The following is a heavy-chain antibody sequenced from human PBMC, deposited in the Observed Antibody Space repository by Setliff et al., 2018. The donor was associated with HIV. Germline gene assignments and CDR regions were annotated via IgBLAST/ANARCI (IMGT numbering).Heavy chain of an antibody. CDR1: GGTFSSYA. J-gene: IGHJ3*02. V-gene: IGHV1-69*13. D-gene: IGHD3-3*01. CDR2: IIPIFGTA. Sequence: RASVKVSCKASGGTFSSYAISWVRQAPGQGLEWMGGIIPIFGTANYAQKFQGRVTITADESTSTVYMELSGLTSADTAIYYCARYYYHSRSYIDAYDIWGQGTEVTVSS. CDR3: ARYYYHSRSYIDAYDI.